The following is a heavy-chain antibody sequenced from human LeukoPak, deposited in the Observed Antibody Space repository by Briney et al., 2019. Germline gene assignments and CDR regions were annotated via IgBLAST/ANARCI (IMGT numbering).Heavy chain of an antibody. V-gene: IGHV3-72*01. CDR2: IRNKENNYLT. Sequence: GGSLRLSCAASGFIFSDHYMDWVRQAPGAGLEWVARIRNKENNYLTEYAASVKGRFTISRDNSKNTLYLQMNSLRAEDTAVYYCAKEGGKTSYYYYYYGMDVWGQGTTVTVSS. J-gene: IGHJ6*02. D-gene: IGHD1-26*01. CDR3: AKEGGKTSYYYYYYGMDV. CDR1: GFIFSDHY.